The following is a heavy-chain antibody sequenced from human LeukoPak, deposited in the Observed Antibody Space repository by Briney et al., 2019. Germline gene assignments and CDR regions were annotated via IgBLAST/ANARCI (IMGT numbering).Heavy chain of an antibody. Sequence: AAVKVSCKASGYIFTSYGISWVRQAPGQGLEGMGWISAYNGNTNYAHKLQGRVTITTDTSASKAYMELRSLRSDDTAVYYCARDLSDIVVVPAAFEFYVWGQGTLVTVSS. D-gene: IGHD2-2*01. CDR1: GYIFTSYG. CDR2: ISAYNGNT. CDR3: ARDLSDIVVVPAAFEFYV. J-gene: IGHJ4*02. V-gene: IGHV1-18*01.